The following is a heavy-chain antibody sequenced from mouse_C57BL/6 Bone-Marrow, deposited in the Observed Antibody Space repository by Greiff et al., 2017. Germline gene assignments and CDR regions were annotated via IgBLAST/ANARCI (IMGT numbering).Heavy chain of an antibody. CDR2: ISDGGSYT. CDR3: AGQWFAY. V-gene: IGHV5-4*03. CDR1: GFTFSSYA. J-gene: IGHJ3*01. Sequence: DVMLVESGGGLVKPGGSLKLSCAASGFTFSSYAMSWVRQTPEKRLEWVATISDGGSYTYYPDNVKGRFTISRDNAKNNLYLQMSHLKSEDTAMYYCAGQWFAYWGQGTLVTVSA.